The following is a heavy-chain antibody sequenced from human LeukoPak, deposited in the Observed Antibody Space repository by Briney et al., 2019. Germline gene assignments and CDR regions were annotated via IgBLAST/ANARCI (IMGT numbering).Heavy chain of an antibody. D-gene: IGHD1-1*01. V-gene: IGHV4-59*01. Sequence: SETLSLTCTVSGDSLSSYYLSWIRQPPGKGREWIGYIHYSGSTNYNPSLKSRVTISVDTSKNQFSLRLSSVTAADTALYYCASGFRGQLGYFDYWGQGTLVTVSS. CDR1: GDSLSSYY. CDR3: ASGFRGQLGYFDY. J-gene: IGHJ4*02. CDR2: IHYSGST.